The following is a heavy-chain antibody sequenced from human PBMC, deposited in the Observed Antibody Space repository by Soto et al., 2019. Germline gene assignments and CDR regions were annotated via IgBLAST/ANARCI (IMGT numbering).Heavy chain of an antibody. J-gene: IGHJ3*02. V-gene: IGHV1-18*01. CDR3: ARERIAAAPDAFDI. D-gene: IGHD6-13*01. CDR1: GYTFTCYG. Sequence: ASVKVSCKASGYTFTCYGISWVRHAPGQGLEWMGWISAYNGNTNYAQKLQGRVTMTTDTSTSTAYMELRSLRSDDTAVYYCARERIAAAPDAFDIWGQGTMVTVSS. CDR2: ISAYNGNT.